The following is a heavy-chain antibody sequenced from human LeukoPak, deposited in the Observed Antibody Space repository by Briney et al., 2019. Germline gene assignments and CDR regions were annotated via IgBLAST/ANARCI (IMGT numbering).Heavy chain of an antibody. CDR1: GFTFSSYE. V-gene: IGHV3-48*03. CDR2: ISSSGSTI. Sequence: GGSLRLSCAASGFTFSSYEMNWVRQAPGKGLEWVSYISSSGSTIYYADSVKGRFTISRDNAKNSLYLQMNSLRAEDTAVYYCAREVLTPMDVWGQGTTVTVSS. CDR3: AREVLTPMDV. J-gene: IGHJ6*02.